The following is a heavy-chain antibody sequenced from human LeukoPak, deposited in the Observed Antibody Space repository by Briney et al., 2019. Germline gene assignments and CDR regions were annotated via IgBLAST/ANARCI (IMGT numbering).Heavy chain of an antibody. CDR2: VSLEGLT. D-gene: IGHD6-25*01. CDR3: SRENAASSPFGY. CDR1: GXSITTTNW. J-gene: IGHJ4*02. Sequence: PSGTLSLTCGVSGXSITTTNWWTWVRQFPGQGLQWIGEVSLEGLTNYNPSLSSRVTISLDRAKNHLSLHLSSVTAADTAVYFCSRENAASSPFGYWGQGTLVTV. V-gene: IGHV4-4*02.